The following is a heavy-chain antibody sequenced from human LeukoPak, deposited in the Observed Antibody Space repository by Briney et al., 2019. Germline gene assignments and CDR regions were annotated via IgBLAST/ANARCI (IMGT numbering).Heavy chain of an antibody. Sequence: SETLSLTCTVSGGSISSYYWSWIRQPPGKGLEWIGYIYYSGSTNYNPSLKSRVTISVDTSKNQFSLKLSSVTAADTAVYYCARGDDYEYYHYYMDVWGKGTTVTISS. V-gene: IGHV4-59*01. CDR2: IYYSGST. J-gene: IGHJ6*03. CDR3: ARGDDYEYYHYYMDV. D-gene: IGHD4-17*01. CDR1: GGSISSYY.